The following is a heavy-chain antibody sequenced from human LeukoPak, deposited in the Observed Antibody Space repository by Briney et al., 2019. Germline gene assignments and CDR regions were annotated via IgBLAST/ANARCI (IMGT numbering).Heavy chain of an antibody. CDR1: GFTFSSYG. Sequence: PGGSLRLSCAASGFTFSSYGMHWVRQAPGKGLEWVAFIRYDGGNTYYADSVKGRFTISRDNSKNTLYLQMNSLRAEDTAVYYCARGGDYYGSGSPHNWFDPWGQGTLVTVSS. V-gene: IGHV3-30*02. J-gene: IGHJ5*02. CDR3: ARGGDYYGSGSPHNWFDP. CDR2: IRYDGGNT. D-gene: IGHD3-10*01.